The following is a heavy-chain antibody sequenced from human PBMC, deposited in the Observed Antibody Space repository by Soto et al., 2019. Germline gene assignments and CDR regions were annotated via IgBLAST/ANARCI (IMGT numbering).Heavy chain of an antibody. CDR3: SREFFYILTGYCLSDY. Sequence: ASVKVSCKASGYTFTSYGISWVRQAPGQGLEWMGWISAYNGNTNYAQKLQGRVTMTTDTSTSTAYMELRSLRSDDTVLYYCSREFFYILTGYCLSDYWGQGSLVTVSS. CDR1: GYTFTSYG. D-gene: IGHD3-9*01. J-gene: IGHJ4*02. CDR2: ISAYNGNT. V-gene: IGHV1-18*01.